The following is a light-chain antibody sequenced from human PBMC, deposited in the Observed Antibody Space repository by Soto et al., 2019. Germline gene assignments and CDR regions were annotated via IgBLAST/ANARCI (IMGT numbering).Light chain of an antibody. Sequence: QSVLTQPASVSGSPGQSITSSCTGSSSDVHHYEYVSSYQQHPGKAPKLIIYEVTNRPSGISNRFSGSKSGNTASLTISGLQAEDEADYYCSSYSDSSTPYVFGTGTKVAGL. CDR2: EVT. V-gene: IGLV2-14*01. J-gene: IGLJ1*01. CDR3: SSYSDSSTPYV. CDR1: SSDVHHYEY.